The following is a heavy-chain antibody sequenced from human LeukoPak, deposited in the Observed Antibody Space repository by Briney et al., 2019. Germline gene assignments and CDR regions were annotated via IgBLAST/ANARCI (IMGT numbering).Heavy chain of an antibody. CDR2: IYTSGST. J-gene: IGHJ4*02. D-gene: IGHD6-6*01. V-gene: IGHV4-61*02. CDR1: GGSISSGSYY. CDR3: ARANRYSSSSNFDY. Sequence: SETLSLTCTVSGGSISSGSYYWSWIRQPAGKGLEWIGRIYTSGSTNYNPSLKSRVTISVDTSKNQFSLKLSSVTAADTAVYYCARANRYSSSSNFDYWGQGTLVTVSS.